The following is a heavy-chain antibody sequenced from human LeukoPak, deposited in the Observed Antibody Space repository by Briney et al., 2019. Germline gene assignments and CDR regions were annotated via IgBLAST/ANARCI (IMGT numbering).Heavy chain of an antibody. D-gene: IGHD3-10*01. J-gene: IGHJ4*02. Sequence: SGGSLRLSCAASGFTFSSYGMHWVRQAPGKGLEWVAVISYDGSNKYYADSVKGRFTISRDNSKNTLYLQMNSLRAEDTAVYYCARDPGNFGSGKSFFDYWGQGTLVTVSS. CDR3: ARDPGNFGSGKSFFDY. CDR2: ISYDGSNK. CDR1: GFTFSSYG. V-gene: IGHV3-30*03.